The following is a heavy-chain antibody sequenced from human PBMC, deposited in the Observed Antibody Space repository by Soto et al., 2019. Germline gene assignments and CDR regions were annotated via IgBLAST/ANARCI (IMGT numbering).Heavy chain of an antibody. V-gene: IGHV1-58*01. J-gene: IGHJ4*02. Sequence: SVKVSCKASGFTFTSSAVQWVRQARAQRLEWIGWIVVGSGNTNYAQKFQERVTITRDMSTSTAYMELSNLRSEDTAVYYCAGASRPYYYDSSGYYDLDYWGQGTLVTVSS. CDR3: AGASRPYYYDSSGYYDLDY. CDR1: GFTFTSSA. D-gene: IGHD3-22*01. CDR2: IVVGSGNT.